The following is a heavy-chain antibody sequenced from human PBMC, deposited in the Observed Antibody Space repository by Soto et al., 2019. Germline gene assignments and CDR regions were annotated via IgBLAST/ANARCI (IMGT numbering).Heavy chain of an antibody. J-gene: IGHJ4*02. Sequence: VSGPTLVNPTQTLTLTCTFSRFSLSTTGMRVSWIRQPPGKGLDWLARIDWDDDKFYSTSLKTRLTISKDTSKNQVVLTMTNMGPGDTATYYCARTAGYYRGRHFDNWGQGILVTVYS. CDR3: ARTAGYYRGRHFDN. D-gene: IGHD2-15*01. V-gene: IGHV2-70*04. CDR2: IDWDDDK. CDR1: RFSLSTTGMR.